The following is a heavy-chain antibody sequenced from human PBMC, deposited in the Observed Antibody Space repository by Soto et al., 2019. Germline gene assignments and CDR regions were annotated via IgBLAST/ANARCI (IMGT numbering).Heavy chain of an antibody. D-gene: IGHD3-9*01. CDR2: MNPNSGNT. V-gene: IGHV1-8*01. Sequence: GASVKVSCKASGYTFTSYDINWVRQATGQGLEWMGWMNPNSGNTGYAQKFQGRVTMTRNTSISTAYMELSSLRSEDTAVYYCCIVFDWLLLGAFDIWGQGTMVTVSS. CDR1: GYTFTSYD. J-gene: IGHJ3*02. CDR3: CIVFDWLLLGAFDI.